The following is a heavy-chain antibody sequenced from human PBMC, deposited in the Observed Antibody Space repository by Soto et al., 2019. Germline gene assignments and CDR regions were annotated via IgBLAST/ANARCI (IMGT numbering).Heavy chain of an antibody. Sequence: PGGSLRLSCAASGFTFSSYGMHWVRQAPGKGLEWVAVISYDGSKEYYADSVKGRITIPRDNSKNTLYLQMSSLRAEDTAVYYCEKDKAPVDYYYGMDVWGQGTTVTVYS. V-gene: IGHV3-30*18. CDR3: EKDKAPVDYYYGMDV. J-gene: IGHJ6*02. CDR2: ISYDGSKE. CDR1: GFTFSSYG.